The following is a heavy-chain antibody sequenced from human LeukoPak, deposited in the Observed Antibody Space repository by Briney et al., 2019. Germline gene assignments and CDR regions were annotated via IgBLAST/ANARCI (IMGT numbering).Heavy chain of an antibody. CDR3: ASARRIAAAADY. D-gene: IGHD6-13*01. CDR1: GGHISRYH. V-gene: IGHV4-59*01. J-gene: IGHJ4*02. CDR2: IYYRWST. Sequence: SEALSLTCTVSGGHISRYHRGWIRQAPGKGLEWSGYIYYRWSTNYNPSLESRVTIPVDTFKNHFSLKLSSVTAADAAVHYCASARRIAAAADYWGRGTLVTVSS.